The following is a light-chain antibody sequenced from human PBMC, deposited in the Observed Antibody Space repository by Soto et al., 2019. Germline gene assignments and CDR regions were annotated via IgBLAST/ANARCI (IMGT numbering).Light chain of an antibody. CDR2: GAY. Sequence: EIVLTQSPGTLSLSPGERATLSCRASQSLSSSFLAWYQQKPGQAPRLLLFGAYTRATGIPDRFSGSASGTDFTLTISRLEPEDFAVYYCQQYGSSPLITFGQGTRLEIK. CDR3: QQYGSSPLIT. J-gene: IGKJ5*01. V-gene: IGKV3-20*01. CDR1: QSLSSSF.